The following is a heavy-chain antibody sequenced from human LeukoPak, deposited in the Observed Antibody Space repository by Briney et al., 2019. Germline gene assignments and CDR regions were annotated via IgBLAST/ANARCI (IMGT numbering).Heavy chain of an antibody. CDR3: GRDFVNDAKARFDS. CDR1: GFTFSSYN. Sequence: GGSLRLSRAASGFTFSSYNMNWVRQAPGKGLKWLGFISYDGNIKYEDSVKGRFTISRDNSKNTLYLQMNSLRAEDTAMYYCGRDFVNDAKARFDSWGQGTLVTVSS. J-gene: IGHJ4*02. CDR2: ISYDGNIK. V-gene: IGHV3-30*03. D-gene: IGHD4/OR15-4a*01.